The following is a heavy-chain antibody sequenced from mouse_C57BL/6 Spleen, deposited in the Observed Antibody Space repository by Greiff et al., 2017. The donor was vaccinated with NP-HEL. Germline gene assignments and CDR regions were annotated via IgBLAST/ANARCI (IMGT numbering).Heavy chain of an antibody. CDR1: GFNIKDYY. CDR3: ALQLSLGEYYFDY. Sequence: VQLQQSGAELVKPGASVKLSCTASGFNIKDYYMHWVKQRTEQGLEWIGRIDPEDGETKYAPKFQGKATITADTSSNTAYLQLSSLTSEDTAVYYCALQLSLGEYYFDYWGQGTTLTVSS. V-gene: IGHV14-2*01. CDR2: IDPEDGET. J-gene: IGHJ2*01. D-gene: IGHD3-2*02.